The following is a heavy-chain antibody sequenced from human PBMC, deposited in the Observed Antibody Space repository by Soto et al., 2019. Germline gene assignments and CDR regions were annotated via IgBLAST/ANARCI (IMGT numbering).Heavy chain of an antibody. J-gene: IGHJ5*02. Sequence: QVHLVQSETEVKAPGASVTVSCKTSDSTFTGHTINWVRQATGQGLEWLGWISSLNGNTNYARKYQGRLPMTTTTSATTAYMELRSLRSDDTAVYFCARGTVTSGRWFGPWGQGPLVTVSS. V-gene: IGHV1-18*04. CDR3: ARGTVTSGRWFGP. D-gene: IGHD4-17*01. CDR1: DSTFTGHT. CDR2: ISSLNGNT.